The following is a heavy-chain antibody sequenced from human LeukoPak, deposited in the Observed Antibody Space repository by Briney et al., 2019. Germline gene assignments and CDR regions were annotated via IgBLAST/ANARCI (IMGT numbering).Heavy chain of an antibody. CDR3: ARDRPTGASRLFVVQ. CDR1: GFTFSSYS. CDR2: MSSGSRYI. V-gene: IGHV3-21*01. Sequence: GGSLRLSCAASGFTFSSYSMTWVRQAPGKGLGWVSSMSSGSRYIYYADSMRGRFTISRDNAKNSLYLLMNSLRAEDTAVYYCARDRPTGASRLFVVQWGQGTLVTVSS. D-gene: IGHD3-3*01. J-gene: IGHJ4*02.